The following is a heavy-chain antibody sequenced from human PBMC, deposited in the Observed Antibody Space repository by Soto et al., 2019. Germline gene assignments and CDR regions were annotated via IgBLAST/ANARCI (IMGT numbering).Heavy chain of an antibody. D-gene: IGHD2-15*01. CDR3: ASEDCRNTNCLKGFDY. V-gene: IGHV1-2*02. CDR2: INPKSGGP. J-gene: IGHJ4*02. CDR1: VYTFTYYY. Sequence: XSVKVSCKTSVYTFTYYYMHWVRQAPGQGFEWVGGINPKSGGPKYVPKFQGRVTVTRDTSTSTAYMELNRLTSDDTAVYYCASEDCRNTNCLKGFDYWGQGTLVTVSS.